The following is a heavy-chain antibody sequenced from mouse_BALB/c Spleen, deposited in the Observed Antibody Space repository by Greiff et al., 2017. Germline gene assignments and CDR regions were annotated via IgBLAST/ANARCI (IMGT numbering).Heavy chain of an antibody. CDR3: AREGVPAY. CDR2: ISYDGSN. D-gene: IGHD2-14*01. J-gene: IGHJ3*01. Sequence: EVQLQQSGPGLVKPSQSLSLTCSVTGYSITSGYYWNWIRQFPGNKLEWMGYISYDGSNNYNPSLKNRISITRDTSKNQFFLKLNSVTTEDTATYYCAREGVPAYWGQGTLVTVSA. CDR1: GYSITSGYY. V-gene: IGHV3-6*02.